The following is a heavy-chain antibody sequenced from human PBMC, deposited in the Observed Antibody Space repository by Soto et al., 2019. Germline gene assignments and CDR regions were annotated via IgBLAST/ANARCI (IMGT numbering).Heavy chain of an antibody. Sequence: EVQLAESGGGLVQPGGSLRLSCAASGFTFSSHWMHWVRQAPGKGLVWVSRIIGDGNEITYADSVKGRFTISRDNAKNTVILQMNSLRAEDTAVYYCVRGHVGGNDRHFDYWGQGTLVTVSS. CDR1: GFTFSSHW. J-gene: IGHJ4*02. D-gene: IGHD3-16*02. CDR2: IIGDGNEI. CDR3: VRGHVGGNDRHFDY. V-gene: IGHV3-74*01.